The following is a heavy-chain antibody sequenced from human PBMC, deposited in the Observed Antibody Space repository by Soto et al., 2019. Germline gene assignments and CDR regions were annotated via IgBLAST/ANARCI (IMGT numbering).Heavy chain of an antibody. Sequence: QVQVLQSGAEVKKPGASVKVSCKASEYTFTSYTMHWVRQAPGQRLEWMGWINGGNGNTKYSQKFQGRVTITRDTSASTAYMELSSLRSDDTAVYYCARELQGLYDFEYWGQGTLVTVSS. D-gene: IGHD4-4*01. CDR3: ARELQGLYDFEY. V-gene: IGHV1-3*01. J-gene: IGHJ4*02. CDR1: EYTFTSYT. CDR2: INGGNGNT.